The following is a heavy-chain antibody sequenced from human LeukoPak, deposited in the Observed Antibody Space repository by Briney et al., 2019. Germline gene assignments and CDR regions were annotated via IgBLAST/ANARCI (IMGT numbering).Heavy chain of an antibody. CDR2: ISSNGGST. Sequence: GGSLRLSCAASGFTFSSYAMHWVRQAPGKGLEHVSAISSNGGSTYYANSVKGRFTISRDNSKNTLYLQMGSLRAEDMAVYYCARGPYSSSWYGDYWGQGTLVTVSS. V-gene: IGHV3-64*01. CDR1: GFTFSSYA. J-gene: IGHJ4*02. D-gene: IGHD6-13*01. CDR3: ARGPYSSSWYGDY.